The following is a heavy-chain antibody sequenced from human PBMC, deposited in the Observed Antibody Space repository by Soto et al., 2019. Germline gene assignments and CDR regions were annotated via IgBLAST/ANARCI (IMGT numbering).Heavy chain of an antibody. Sequence: QVQLLQSGAEVKKPGASVKVSCKASGYTFTSYYIHWMRQAPGQGLECMGIINPSGGSTTYARKFQGRVTMTRDTSASTVYMELSSLKSEDTAVYFCAREATTVTNAPLDYWGLGTPVTVSS. CDR3: AREATTVTNAPLDY. V-gene: IGHV1-46*01. J-gene: IGHJ4*02. CDR1: GYTFTSYY. D-gene: IGHD4-17*01. CDR2: INPSGGST.